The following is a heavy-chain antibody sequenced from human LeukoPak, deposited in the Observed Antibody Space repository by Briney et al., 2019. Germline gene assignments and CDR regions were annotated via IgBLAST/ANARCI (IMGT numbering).Heavy chain of an antibody. D-gene: IGHD2-2*01. CDR1: GFTFSSYS. CDR3: ARSEVPAAMAAFDI. V-gene: IGHV3-48*04. Sequence: GGSLRLSCAASGFTFSSYSMNWVRQAPGKGLEWVSYISSSSSTIYYADSVKGRITISRDNAKNSLYLQMNSLRAEDTAVYYCARSEVPAAMAAFDIWGQGTMVTVSS. J-gene: IGHJ3*02. CDR2: ISSSSSTI.